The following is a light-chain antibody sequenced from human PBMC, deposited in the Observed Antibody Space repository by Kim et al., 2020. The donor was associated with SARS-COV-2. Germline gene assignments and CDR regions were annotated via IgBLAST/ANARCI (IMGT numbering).Light chain of an antibody. CDR2: GAS. CDR1: QSVGSN. Sequence: ATLSVSPGETATLSCSASQSVGSNLAWYRQTPSQPPTLLIYGASTRATGIPDRFSGSGSGTDFTLTISSLQSVDSAVYYCQQYDSWWTFGQGTKL. V-gene: IGKV3D-15*01. CDR3: QQYDSWWT. J-gene: IGKJ1*01.